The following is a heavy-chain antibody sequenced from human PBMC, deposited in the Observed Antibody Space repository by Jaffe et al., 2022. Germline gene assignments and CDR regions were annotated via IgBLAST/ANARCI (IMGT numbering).Heavy chain of an antibody. D-gene: IGHD3-10*01. CDR2: IYYSGST. CDR1: GGSISSSSYY. J-gene: IGHJ3*02. CDR3: ARGSITMVQNDAFDI. Sequence: QLQLQESGPGLVKPSETLSLTCTVSGGSISSSSYYWGWIRQPPGKGLEWIGSIYYSGSTYYNPSLKSRVTISVDTSKNQFSLKLSSVTAADTAVYYCARGSITMVQNDAFDIWGQGTMVTVSS. V-gene: IGHV4-39*01.